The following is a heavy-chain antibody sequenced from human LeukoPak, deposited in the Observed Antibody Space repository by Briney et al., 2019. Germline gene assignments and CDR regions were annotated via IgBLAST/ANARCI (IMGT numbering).Heavy chain of an antibody. Sequence: GESLKISCKGSVYSFTSYWIGWVRQMPGKGLEWMGIIYPGDSDTRYSPSFQGQVTISADKSISTADLQWSSLKASGTAIYYWAKSGGYNSPYFDYWGQGTLVTVSS. CDR3: AKSGGYNSPYFDY. CDR1: VYSFTSYW. J-gene: IGHJ4*02. CDR2: IYPGDSDT. V-gene: IGHV5-51*01. D-gene: IGHD5-24*01.